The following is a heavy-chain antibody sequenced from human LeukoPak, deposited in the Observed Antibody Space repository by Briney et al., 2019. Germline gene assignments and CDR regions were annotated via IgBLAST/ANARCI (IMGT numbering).Heavy chain of an antibody. CDR2: IYYSGST. Sequence: SETLSLTCAVYGGSFSGYYWSWIRQPPGKGLEWIGSIYYSGSTYYNPSLKSRVTISVDTSKNQFSLKLSSVTAADTAVYYCARHRYDIVHLNWFDPWGQGTLVTVSS. D-gene: IGHD3-9*01. V-gene: IGHV4-34*01. CDR3: ARHRYDIVHLNWFDP. CDR1: GGSFSGYY. J-gene: IGHJ5*02.